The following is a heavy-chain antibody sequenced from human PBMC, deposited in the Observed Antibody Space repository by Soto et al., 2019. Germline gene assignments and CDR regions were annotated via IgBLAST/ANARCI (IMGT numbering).Heavy chain of an antibody. CDR3: ARMIGEWELRFYYGMDV. V-gene: IGHV2-70*01. CDR2: IDWDDDK. D-gene: IGHD1-26*01. J-gene: IGHJ6*02. Sequence: SGPTLVKPTQTLTLTCTFSGFSLSTSGMCVSWIRQPPGKALEWLALIDWDDDKYYSTSLKTRLTISKDTSKNQVVLTMTNMDPVDTATYYCARMIGEWELRFYYGMDVWGQGTTVTVSS. CDR1: GFSLSTSGMC.